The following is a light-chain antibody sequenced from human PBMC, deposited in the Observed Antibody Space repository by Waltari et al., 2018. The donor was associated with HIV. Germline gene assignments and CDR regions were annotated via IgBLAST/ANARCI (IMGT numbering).Light chain of an antibody. Sequence: QSVLTQPPSASGTLGQRVTISCPGSNPNVVSKPVYWFQQVPGTAPKLLIYRDYQRRSGIPDRFSGSKSGASASLTISGLRSEDEADYYCVAWDDSLSGYVFGTGTKVSVL. CDR2: RDY. CDR3: VAWDDSLSGYV. J-gene: IGLJ1*01. CDR1: NPNVVSKP. V-gene: IGLV1-47*01.